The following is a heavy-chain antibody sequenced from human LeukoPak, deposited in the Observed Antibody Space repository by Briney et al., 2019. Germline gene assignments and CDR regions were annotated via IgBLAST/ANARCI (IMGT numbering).Heavy chain of an antibody. D-gene: IGHD1-26*01. V-gene: IGHV4-31*03. J-gene: IGHJ6*02. CDR3: ARDRGAGMDV. CDR2: IYYSGST. Sequence: SQTLPLTCTVSGGSISSGGYYWSWIRQHPGKGLEWIGYIYYSGSTYYNPSLKSRVTISVDTSKNQFSLKLSSVTAADTAVYYCARDRGAGMDVWGQGTTVTVSS. CDR1: GGSISSGGYY.